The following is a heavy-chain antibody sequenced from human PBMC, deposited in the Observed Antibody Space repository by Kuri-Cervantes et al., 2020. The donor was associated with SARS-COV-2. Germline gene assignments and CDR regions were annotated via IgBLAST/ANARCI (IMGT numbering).Heavy chain of an antibody. CDR2: ISSNGGST. CDR1: GFTFSSYA. D-gene: IGHD6-19*01. CDR3: VRSGAVAGTFDY. J-gene: IGHJ4*02. Sequence: GESLKISCSASGFTFSSYAMHWVRQAPGKGLEYVSAISSNGGSTYYADSVKGRFTISRDNSKNTLYLQMSSRRAEDTAVYYCVRSGAVAGTFDYWGQGTLVTVSS. V-gene: IGHV3-64D*08.